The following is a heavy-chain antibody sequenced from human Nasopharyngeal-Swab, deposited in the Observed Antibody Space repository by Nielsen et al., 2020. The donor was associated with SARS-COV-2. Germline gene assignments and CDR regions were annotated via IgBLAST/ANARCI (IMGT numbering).Heavy chain of an antibody. CDR3: ARDLGGGYCTTTNCPGS. D-gene: IGHD2-2*01. CDR1: GLTVSSTY. V-gene: IGHV3-53*01. CDR2: TEIGGTT. Sequence: GGSLRLSCAVSGLTVSSTYMSWVRQAPGKGLEWFSVTEIGGTTHYADSVKGRFSISRDSSTNTLYLQMNNVRAEDTAVYYCARDLGGGYCTTTNCPGSWGQGTLVTVSS. J-gene: IGHJ1*01.